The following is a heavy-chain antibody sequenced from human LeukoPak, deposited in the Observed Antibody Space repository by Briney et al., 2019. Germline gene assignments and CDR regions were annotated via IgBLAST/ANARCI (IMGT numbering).Heavy chain of an antibody. CDR3: ARRQGYSSGWYQYYYYYMDV. J-gene: IGHJ6*03. V-gene: IGHV4-34*01. D-gene: IGHD6-19*01. CDR1: GGSFSGYY. CDR2: INHSGST. Sequence: SETLSLTCAVYGGSFSGYYWSWIRQPPGKGLEWIGEINHSGSTNYNPSLKSRVTISVDTSKNQFSLKLSSVTAADTAVYYCARRQGYSSGWYQYYYYYMDVWGKGTTVTISS.